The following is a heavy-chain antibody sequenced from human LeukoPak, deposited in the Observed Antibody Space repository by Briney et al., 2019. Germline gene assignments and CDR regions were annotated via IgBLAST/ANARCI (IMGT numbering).Heavy chain of an antibody. D-gene: IGHD2-2*02. J-gene: IGHJ6*02. CDR1: GGSNSSYY. CDR2: IYYSGST. CDR3: ARDLGDLGYCSSTSCYTGYYGMDV. Sequence: SETLSLTCTVSGGSNSSYYWSWIRQPPGKGLEWIGYIYYSGSTNYNPSLKSRVTISVDTSKNQFSLKLSSVTAADTAVYYCARDLGDLGYCSSTSCYTGYYGMDVWGQGTTVTVSS. V-gene: IGHV4-59*01.